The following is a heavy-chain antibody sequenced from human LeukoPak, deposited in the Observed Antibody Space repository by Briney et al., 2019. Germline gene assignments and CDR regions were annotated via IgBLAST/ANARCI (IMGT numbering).Heavy chain of an antibody. D-gene: IGHD3-16*02. CDR3: ARMRLGWELSSSIDY. CDR1: GGSLSSYY. V-gene: IGHV4-59*01. Sequence: SETLSLTCTVSGGSLSSYYWSWVRQPPGKGLEWIGYIYYSGSTKYNPSLKSRVTISVDTSKNQFSLKLSSVTAADTAVYYCARMRLGWELSSSIDYWGQGTLVTVSS. J-gene: IGHJ4*02. CDR2: IYYSGST.